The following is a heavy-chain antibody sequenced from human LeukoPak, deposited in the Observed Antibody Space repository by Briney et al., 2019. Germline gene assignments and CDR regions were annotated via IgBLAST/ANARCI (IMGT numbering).Heavy chain of an antibody. CDR3: ARGYFLGFDY. V-gene: IGHV3-48*03. J-gene: IGHJ4*02. CDR1: GFTFSSYE. D-gene: IGHD2/OR15-2a*01. Sequence: GGSLRLSCAAAGFTFSSYEMNCVRQAPGKGLEWVSYISTSGRTIYYADSVKGRLTISRDNAKNSLYLQMNSLRAEDAAVYYCARGYFLGFDYWGQGTLATVSS. CDR2: ISTSGRTI.